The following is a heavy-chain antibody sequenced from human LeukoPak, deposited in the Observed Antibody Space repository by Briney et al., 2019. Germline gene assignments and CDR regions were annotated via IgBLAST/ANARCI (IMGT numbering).Heavy chain of an antibody. V-gene: IGHV4-59*08. CDR1: GGSISGFY. J-gene: IGHJ4*02. D-gene: IGHD2-8*01. Sequence: KPSETLSLTFTVPGGSISGFYWTWIRQPPGEGLEGIGCYYWGWNNYNPSLKSRVSISVEPSRNQFSLKLSSFTGADTAVYYSLRHVREECTNGVCHYGPGDYWGQGTLVTVSS. CDR3: LRHVREECTNGVCHYGPGDY. CDR2: YYWGWN.